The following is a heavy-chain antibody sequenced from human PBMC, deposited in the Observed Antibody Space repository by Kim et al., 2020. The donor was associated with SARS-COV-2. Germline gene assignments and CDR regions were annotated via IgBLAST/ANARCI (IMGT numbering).Heavy chain of an antibody. Sequence: GGSLRLSCAASGFTFSSYGMHWVRQAPGKGLEWVAVISYDGSNKYYADSVKGRFTISRDNSKNTLYLQMNSLRAEDTAVYYCAKALGRFSQWLTLDFDYWGQGTLVTVSS. J-gene: IGHJ4*02. V-gene: IGHV3-30*18. CDR3: AKALGRFSQWLTLDFDY. CDR2: ISYDGSNK. CDR1: GFTFSSYG. D-gene: IGHD6-19*01.